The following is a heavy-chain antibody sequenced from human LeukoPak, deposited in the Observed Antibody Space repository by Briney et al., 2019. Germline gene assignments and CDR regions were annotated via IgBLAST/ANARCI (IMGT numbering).Heavy chain of an antibody. CDR3: ARGPGSWSLVWFDP. V-gene: IGHV4-34*01. CDR2: INHSGST. CDR1: GGSFSGYY. D-gene: IGHD1-26*01. J-gene: IGHJ5*02. Sequence: SETLSLTCAVYGGSFSGYYWSWIRQPPGKGLEWIGEINHSGSTNYNPSLKSRVTISVGTSKNQFSLKLSSVTAADTAVYYCARGPGSWSLVWFDPWGQGTLVTVSS.